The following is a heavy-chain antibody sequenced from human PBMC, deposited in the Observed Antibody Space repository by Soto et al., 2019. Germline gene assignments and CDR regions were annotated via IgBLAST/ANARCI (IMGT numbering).Heavy chain of an antibody. D-gene: IGHD2-2*01. J-gene: IGHJ6*02. V-gene: IGHV1-2*02. Sequence: QVQLVQSGADVKTPGASVRVSCKASGYTFTGYYVHCVREAPGQGLEWMGWINPETGGTSYAQKFQGRVTLSRDTSINTAYLELSRLRFDDAAVYFCARERYQVISDGMDVWGQGTTVTVSS. CDR1: GYTFTGYY. CDR2: INPETGGT. CDR3: ARERYQVISDGMDV.